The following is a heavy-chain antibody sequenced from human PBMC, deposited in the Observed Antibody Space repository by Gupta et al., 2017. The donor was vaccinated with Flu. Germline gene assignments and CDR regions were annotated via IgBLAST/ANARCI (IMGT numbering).Heavy chain of an antibody. CDR3: ARVRSGSYRFDY. J-gene: IGHJ4*02. D-gene: IGHD3-10*01. V-gene: IGHV3-7*01. Sequence: EVQLVESGGGLVQPGGSLRLSCAASGFTFSTYWMSWVRQAPGKGLEWVANIKQDGSGKYYVDSVRGRFTISRDNTKNSLYLQMNSLRAEDTAVYYCARVRSGSYRFDYWGQGTLVTVSS. CDR1: GFTFSTYW. CDR2: IKQDGSGK.